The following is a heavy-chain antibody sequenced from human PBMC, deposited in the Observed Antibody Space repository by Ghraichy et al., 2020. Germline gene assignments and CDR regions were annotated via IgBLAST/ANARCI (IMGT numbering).Heavy chain of an antibody. CDR3: ARRTVLGHHTPFDY. Sequence: SETLSLTCTVSGGSISSYYWSWIRQPPGKGLEWIGYIYYSGSTNYNPSLKSRVTISVDTSKNQFSLKLSSVTAADTAVYYCARRTVLGHHTPFDYWGQGTLVTVSS. CDR1: GGSISSYY. J-gene: IGHJ4*02. D-gene: IGHD1-1*01. CDR2: IYYSGST. V-gene: IGHV4-59*01.